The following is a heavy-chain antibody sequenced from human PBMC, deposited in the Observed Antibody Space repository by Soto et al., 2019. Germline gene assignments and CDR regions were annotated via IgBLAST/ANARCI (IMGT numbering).Heavy chain of an antibody. V-gene: IGHV4-31*03. Sequence: SEPLSLTCTVPAVSINSGVYYCHCCRQHPGKGLEWIGYIYYSGSTYYNPSLKSRVTISVDTSKSQFSLKLISVTAADTAVYYCARAVQLDRRMNNWFDPWGQGIQVTVS. CDR2: IYYSGST. CDR1: AVSINSGVYY. D-gene: IGHD1-1*01. CDR3: ARAVQLDRRMNNWFDP. J-gene: IGHJ5*02.